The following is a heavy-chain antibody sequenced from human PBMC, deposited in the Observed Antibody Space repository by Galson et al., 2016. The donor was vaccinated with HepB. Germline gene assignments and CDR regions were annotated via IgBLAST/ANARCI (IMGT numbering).Heavy chain of an antibody. D-gene: IGHD4-17*01. J-gene: IGHJ4*02. V-gene: IGHV1-46*02. CDR2: ISPSDITT. CDR3: ARDRTVTTLLHY. CDR1: GYIFNNYH. Sequence: SVKVSCKASGYIFNNYHLHWVRQAPGQGLEWMGAISPSDITTNYAQKFQGRVTMTSDTATSTVYMELSRLRSDDTAVYYCARDRTVTTLLHYWGQGTLVTVSS.